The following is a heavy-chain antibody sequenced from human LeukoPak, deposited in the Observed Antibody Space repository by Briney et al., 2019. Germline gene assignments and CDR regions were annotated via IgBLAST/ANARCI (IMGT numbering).Heavy chain of an antibody. Sequence: ASVKVSCKASGYTFTSYDINWVRQATGQGLERMGWMNPNSGNTGYAQKFQGRVTMTRDMSTSTDYMELSSLRSEDTAIYYCARDNSVGDNAWWFDPWGQGTLVTVSS. J-gene: IGHJ5*02. CDR1: GYTFTSYD. V-gene: IGHV1-8*01. CDR3: ARDNSVGDNAWWFDP. D-gene: IGHD1-26*01. CDR2: MNPNSGNT.